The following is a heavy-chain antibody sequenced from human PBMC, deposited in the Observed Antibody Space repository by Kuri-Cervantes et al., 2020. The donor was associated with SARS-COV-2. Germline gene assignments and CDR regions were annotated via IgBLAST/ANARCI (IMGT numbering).Heavy chain of an antibody. Sequence: SETLSLTCTVSGDPVSSAGHYWTWIRQPPGKGLEWIGYIYYSGSTYYNPYLKSRVTMSLDTSKNQFSLKLSSVTAADTAVYYCARDSLGYGDYSFDYWGQGTLVTVSS. CDR2: IYYSGST. CDR1: GDPVSSAGHY. V-gene: IGHV4-61*08. D-gene: IGHD4-17*01. CDR3: ARDSLGYGDYSFDY. J-gene: IGHJ4*02.